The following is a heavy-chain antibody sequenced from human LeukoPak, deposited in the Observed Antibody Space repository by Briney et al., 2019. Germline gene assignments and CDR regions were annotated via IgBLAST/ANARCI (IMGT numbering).Heavy chain of an antibody. CDR3: ARDPPGDYYMDV. Sequence: ASVKVSCKASGYTFTSYGISWVRQAPGQGLEWMGWISAYNGNTNYAQKLQGRVTMTTDTSTSTAYMELSSLRSEDTAVYYCARDPPGDYYMDVWGKGTTVTVSS. CDR1: GYTFTSYG. V-gene: IGHV1-18*01. CDR2: ISAYNGNT. J-gene: IGHJ6*03. D-gene: IGHD3-10*01.